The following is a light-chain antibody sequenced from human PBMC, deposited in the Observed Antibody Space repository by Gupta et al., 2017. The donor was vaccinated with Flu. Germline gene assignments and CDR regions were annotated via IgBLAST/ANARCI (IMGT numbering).Light chain of an antibody. Sequence: EIVLPQSPATPSLSPGERATLSCRASQSVSSYLAWYQQKPGQAPRLLIYDASNRATGIPARFSGSGSGTDFTLTISSLEPEDFAVYYCQQRSNWPRTFGQGTKVEIK. CDR2: DAS. V-gene: IGKV3-11*01. J-gene: IGKJ1*01. CDR3: QQRSNWPRT. CDR1: QSVSSY.